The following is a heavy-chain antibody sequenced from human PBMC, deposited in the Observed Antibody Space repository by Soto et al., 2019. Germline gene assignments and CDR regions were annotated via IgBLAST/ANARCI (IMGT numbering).Heavy chain of an antibody. J-gene: IGHJ4*02. CDR2: IYYSGST. D-gene: IGHD6-13*01. CDR1: GGSISSYY. CDR3: ARSYSSSWYRGYYFDY. V-gene: IGHV4-59*01. Sequence: ASETLSLTCTVSGGSISSYYWSWIRQPPGKGLEWIGYIYYSGSTNYNPSLKSRVTISVDTSKNQFSLKLSSVTAADTAVYYCARSYSSSWYRGYYFDYWGQGTLVTVSS.